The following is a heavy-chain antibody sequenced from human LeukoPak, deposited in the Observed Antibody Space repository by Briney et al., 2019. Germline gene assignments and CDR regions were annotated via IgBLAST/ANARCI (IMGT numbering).Heavy chain of an antibody. D-gene: IGHD3-22*01. CDR2: ISYDGSNK. J-gene: IGHJ3*02. CDR3: AKMYYYDSSGPRNDAFDI. V-gene: IGHV3-30*18. CDR1: GFTFSSYG. Sequence: PGRSLRLSCAASGFTFSSYGMHWVRQAPGKGLEWVAVISYDGSNKYYADSVKGRFTISRDNSKNTLYLQMNSLRAEDTAVYYCAKMYYYDSSGPRNDAFDIWGQGTMVTVSS.